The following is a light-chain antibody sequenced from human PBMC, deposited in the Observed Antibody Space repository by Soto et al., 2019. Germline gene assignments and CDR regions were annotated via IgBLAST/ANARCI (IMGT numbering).Light chain of an antibody. J-gene: IGLJ2*01. CDR2: DVR. Sequence: QSALTQPASVSGSPGQSITISCTGASSDVGSYTSVSWYQHHPGKAPKLIIFDVRNRPSGLSDGFSGSKSGNTASLTISGLQAEDEADYSCSSFTTTRTVFGGGTKLTVL. CDR1: SSDVGSYTS. CDR3: SSFTTTRTV. V-gene: IGLV2-14*03.